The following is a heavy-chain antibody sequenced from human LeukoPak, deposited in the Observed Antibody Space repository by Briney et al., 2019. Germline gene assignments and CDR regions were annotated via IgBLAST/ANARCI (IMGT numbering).Heavy chain of an antibody. J-gene: IGHJ4*02. CDR2: IIPIFGTA. Sequence: GASVKVSRKASGGTFSSYAISWVRQAPGQGLEWMGGIIPIFGTANYAQKFQGRVTITADESTSTAYMELSSLRSEDTAVYYCYYYDSSGYYYGIRDPSNYFDYWGQGTLVTVSS. CDR1: GGTFSSYA. V-gene: IGHV1-69*13. D-gene: IGHD3-22*01. CDR3: YYYDSSGYYYGIRDPSNYFDY.